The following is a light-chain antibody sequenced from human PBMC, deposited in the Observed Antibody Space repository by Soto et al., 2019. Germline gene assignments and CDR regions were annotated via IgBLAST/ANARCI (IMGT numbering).Light chain of an antibody. Sequence: DIPMTQSPSSLSSSVGDRVTITCRASQGIRNDLGWYQQKPGKAPNLLIYDASTLHSGVPSRFSGGGSGTDFTLTISSLQPEDFATYYCQQVNVYPSTFGGGTKVDIK. V-gene: IGKV1-17*01. J-gene: IGKJ4*01. CDR1: QGIRND. CDR2: DAS. CDR3: QQVNVYPST.